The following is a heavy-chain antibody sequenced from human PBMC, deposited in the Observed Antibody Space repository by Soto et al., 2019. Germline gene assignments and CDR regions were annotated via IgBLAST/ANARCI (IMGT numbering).Heavy chain of an antibody. V-gene: IGHV1-58*01. Sequence: SVKVSCKASGFTFTSSAVQWVRQARGQRLEWIGWIVVGSGNTNYAQKFQERVTITRDMSTSTAYMELSSLRSEDTAVYYCAAGLSLGYYYYYYYGMDVWGQGTTVTVSS. CDR1: GFTFTSSA. CDR2: IVVGSGNT. J-gene: IGHJ6*02. CDR3: AAGLSLGYYYYYYYGMDV. D-gene: IGHD3-22*01.